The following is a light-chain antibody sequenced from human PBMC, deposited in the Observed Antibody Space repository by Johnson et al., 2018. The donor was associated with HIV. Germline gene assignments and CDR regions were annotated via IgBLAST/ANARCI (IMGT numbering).Light chain of an antibody. Sequence: QSVLTQPPSVSAAPGQKVTISCSGSSSNIGNNYVSWYQQLPGTAPKLLIYDNNKRPSGIPDRFSGYKSGTSATLGITGLKTGDEADYYCGTWDSSLSAGVFGTGTKVTVL. CDR1: SSNIGNNY. V-gene: IGLV1-51*01. CDR2: DNN. J-gene: IGLJ1*01. CDR3: GTWDSSLSAGV.